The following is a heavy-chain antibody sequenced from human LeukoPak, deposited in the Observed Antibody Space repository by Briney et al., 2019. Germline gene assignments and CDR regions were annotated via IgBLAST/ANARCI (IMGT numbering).Heavy chain of an antibody. D-gene: IGHD6-25*01. Sequence: PSETLSLTCAVYGESFTDYFWTWIRQTPGKGPEWIGQINHSGDTNYNPSLKSRITMAVDTSKNQFSLRLSSVTAADTALYYCARRSYSGDWRTSRRHFDFWGQGTLITVSS. V-gene: IGHV4-34*01. J-gene: IGHJ4*02. CDR1: GESFTDYF. CDR3: ARRSYSGDWRTSRRHFDF. CDR2: INHSGDT.